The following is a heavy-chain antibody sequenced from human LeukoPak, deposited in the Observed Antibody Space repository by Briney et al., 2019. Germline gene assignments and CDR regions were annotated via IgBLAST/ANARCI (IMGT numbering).Heavy chain of an antibody. CDR1: GGSISSYY. CDR2: IYHSGST. J-gene: IGHJ3*02. Sequence: PSETLSLTCSVSGGSISSYYWSWIRQPPRKGLEWIGYIYHSGSTSYNPSLKSRVTISVDTSKNQFSLKLSSVTAADTAVYYCASQNFDYDILTGPKSHWAFEIWGQGTMVTVSS. V-gene: IGHV4-59*01. CDR3: ASQNFDYDILTGPKSHWAFEI. D-gene: IGHD3-9*01.